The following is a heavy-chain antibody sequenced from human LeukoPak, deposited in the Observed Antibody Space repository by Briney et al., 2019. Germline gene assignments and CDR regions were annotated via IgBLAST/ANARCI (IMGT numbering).Heavy chain of an antibody. CDR1: GYTFTSYY. CDR2: INPSGGST. V-gene: IGHV1-46*01. D-gene: IGHD4-17*01. CDR3: AKWRAPTNDYGHGLHI. J-gene: IGHJ3*02. Sequence: GASVKVSCKASGYTFTSYYMHWVRQASGQGLEWMGIINPSGGSTSYAQKFQGRVTMTRDTSTSTVYMELSSLRSEDTAVYHCAKWRAPTNDYGHGLHIWGQGTMVTVSS.